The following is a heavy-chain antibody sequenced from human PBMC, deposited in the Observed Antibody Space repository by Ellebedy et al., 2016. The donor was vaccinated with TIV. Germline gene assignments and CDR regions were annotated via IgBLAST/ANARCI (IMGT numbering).Heavy chain of an antibody. D-gene: IGHD1-7*01. CDR2: FFTNGVT. V-gene: IGHV4-4*07. CDR3: ARGGELRVFFDY. CDR1: GGSISTYY. J-gene: IGHJ4*02. Sequence: MPSETLSLTCSVSGGSISTYYWNWIRQPAGTGLEWSGRFFTNGVTDYNPSLKSRVTMSIDTSKNQFSLRLRSVTAADTAVYYCARGGELRVFFDYWGQGSLVIVSS.